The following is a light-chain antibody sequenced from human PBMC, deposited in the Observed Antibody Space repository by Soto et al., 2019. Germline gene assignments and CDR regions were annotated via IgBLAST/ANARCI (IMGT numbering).Light chain of an antibody. J-gene: IGLJ3*02. V-gene: IGLV2-14*01. Sequence: SVLTQPASVSGSPGQSITISCTGASSDVGDYNYVSWYQEHPGQVPKLIIFEVTTRPSGVSDRFSGSRSGNTASLTISGFQAEDEADYYCLSHTGSRTLFGGGTKLTVL. CDR1: SSDVGDYNY. CDR2: EVT. CDR3: LSHTGSRTL.